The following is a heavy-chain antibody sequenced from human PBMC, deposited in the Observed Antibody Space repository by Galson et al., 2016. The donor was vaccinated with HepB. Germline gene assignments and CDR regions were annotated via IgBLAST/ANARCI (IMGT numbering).Heavy chain of an antibody. V-gene: IGHV4-34*01. D-gene: IGHD2-8*01. CDR2: INDSVTT. CDR1: GGSFSDYY. J-gene: IGHJ6*01. Sequence: SETLSLTCGVFGGSFSDYYWSWIRQPPGRGLEWIGEINDSVTTNYNPSLKSRVTISVDASKSQFSLRLNSVTAADTAMYYCARVQMLGRGFDLWGQGTTVTVSS. CDR3: ARVQMLGRGFDL.